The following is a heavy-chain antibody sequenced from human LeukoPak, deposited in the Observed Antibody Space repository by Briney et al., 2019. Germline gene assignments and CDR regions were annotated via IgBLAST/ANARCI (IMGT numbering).Heavy chain of an antibody. J-gene: IGHJ3*02. Sequence: ASVKVSCKASVYTFTSYYMHWVRQAPGQGLEWKGISNPSGGSTSYAQKFQGRVTMTRDMSTSTVYMELSSLRSEDTAVYYCARLGYDSSGYYSNDAFDIWGQGTMVTVSS. V-gene: IGHV1-46*01. CDR1: VYTFTSYY. D-gene: IGHD3-22*01. CDR3: ARLGYDSSGYYSNDAFDI. CDR2: SNPSGGST.